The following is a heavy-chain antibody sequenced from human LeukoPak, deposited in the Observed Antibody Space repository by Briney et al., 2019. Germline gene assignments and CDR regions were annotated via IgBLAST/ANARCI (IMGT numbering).Heavy chain of an antibody. CDR1: GGSISSYH. CDR3: ARGITMIRPNY. J-gene: IGHJ4*02. Sequence: KPSETLSLTCTVSGGSISSYHWSCIPHPPGKALEGFGYIYYSGSTNYNPSLKSRVTISVDTSKNQFSLKLSSVTAADTAVYYCARGITMIRPNYWGQGTLVTVSS. CDR2: IYYSGST. D-gene: IGHD3-22*01. V-gene: IGHV4-59*01.